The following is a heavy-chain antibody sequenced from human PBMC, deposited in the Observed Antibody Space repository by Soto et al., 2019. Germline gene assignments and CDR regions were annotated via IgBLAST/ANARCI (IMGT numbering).Heavy chain of an antibody. CDR2: IIPIFGAA. D-gene: IGHD3-22*01. CDR3: ARDPTAPYDSSAFDI. J-gene: IGHJ3*02. V-gene: IGHV1-69*13. CDR1: GGTFSSYA. Sequence: ASVKVSCKASGGTFSSYAISWVRQAPGQGLEWMGGIIPIFGAANYAQKFQGRVTITADESTSTAYMELSSLRSEDTAVYYCARDPTAPYDSSAFDIWGQGTMVTVSS.